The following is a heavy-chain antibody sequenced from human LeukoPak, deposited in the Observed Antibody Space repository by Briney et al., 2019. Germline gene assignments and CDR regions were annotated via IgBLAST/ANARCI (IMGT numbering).Heavy chain of an antibody. Sequence: GGSLRLSCAASGFIFSGSWMTWVRQAPGKGLGWVANIKQDGSEKYYVDSVKGRFTIYRDNTKNSLYLQMNGLRAEDTAVYYCVRHQGTTFDYWGQGPLVAVSS. CDR2: IKQDGSEK. J-gene: IGHJ4*02. D-gene: IGHD1-1*01. CDR3: VRHQGTTFDY. V-gene: IGHV3-7*03. CDR1: GFIFSGSW.